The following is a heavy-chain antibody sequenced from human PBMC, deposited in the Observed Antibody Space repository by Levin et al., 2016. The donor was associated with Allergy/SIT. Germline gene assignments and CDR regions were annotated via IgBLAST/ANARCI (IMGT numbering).Heavy chain of an antibody. CDR3: ARGYCSSTSCYKSPYYYGSGALRGSSRWFDP. CDR2: IYYSGST. D-gene: IGHD2-2*01. J-gene: IGHJ5*02. V-gene: IGHV4-31*02. Sequence: RQAPGKGLEWIGYIYYSGSTYYNPSLKSRVTISVDTSKNQFSLKLSSVTAADTAVYYCARGYCSSTSCYKSPYYYGSGALRGSSRWFDPWGQGTLVTVSS.